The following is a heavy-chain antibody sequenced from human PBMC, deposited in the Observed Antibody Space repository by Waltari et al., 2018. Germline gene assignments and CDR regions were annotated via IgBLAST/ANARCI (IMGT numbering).Heavy chain of an antibody. Sequence: QVQLVQSGAEVKKPGSSVKVSCKASGGTFSSYAISWVRQAPGQGLEWMGGIIPIFGTANYAQKYQGRVTITADEATSTAYMELSSLRSEDTTVYYCARGGELELSEYYFDYWGQGTLVTVSS. CDR1: GGTFSSYA. V-gene: IGHV1-69*12. CDR2: IIPIFGTA. CDR3: ARGGELELSEYYFDY. D-gene: IGHD1-7*01. J-gene: IGHJ4*02.